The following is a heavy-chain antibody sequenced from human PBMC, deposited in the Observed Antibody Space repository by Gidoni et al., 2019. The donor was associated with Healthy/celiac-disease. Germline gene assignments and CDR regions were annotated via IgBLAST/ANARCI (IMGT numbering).Heavy chain of an antibody. Sequence: QVQLAESGGGVVQPGRSLRLSCAPSGFTCSSYAMHWVPQAPGKGLAWVAVITYDGSNKYYADSVKGRFTISRDNSKNTLYLQMNSLRAEDTAVYYCARDGGDGEELGDHYYYYYGMDVWGQGTTVTVSS. J-gene: IGHJ6*02. CDR2: ITYDGSNK. D-gene: IGHD7-27*01. CDR1: GFTCSSYA. CDR3: ARDGGDGEELGDHYYYYYGMDV. V-gene: IGHV3-30*04.